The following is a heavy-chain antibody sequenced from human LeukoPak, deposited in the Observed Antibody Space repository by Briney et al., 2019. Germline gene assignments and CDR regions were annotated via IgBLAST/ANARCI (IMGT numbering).Heavy chain of an antibody. Sequence: GGSLRLSCAASGFTFDDYTMHWVRQAPGKGLEWVSLISWDGGSTYYADSVKGRFTISRDNSKNSLYLQVNSLRAEDTALYYCAKTYSSTWLDYWGQGTLVTVSS. CDR2: ISWDGGST. CDR3: AKTYSSTWLDY. V-gene: IGHV3-43*01. CDR1: GFTFDDYT. D-gene: IGHD6-13*01. J-gene: IGHJ4*02.